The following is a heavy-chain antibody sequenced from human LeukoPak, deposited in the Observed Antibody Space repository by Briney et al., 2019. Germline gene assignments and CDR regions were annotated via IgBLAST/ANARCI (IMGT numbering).Heavy chain of an antibody. CDR3: ARGFVEHSGSYYPHAFDI. CDR2: ISINGGST. CDR1: GFTFSSYA. V-gene: IGHV3-64D*06. Sequence: GGSLRLSCSASGFTFSSYAMHWVRQAPGKGLEYVSGISINGGSTDYADSVKGRFTISRDNSKNTVYLQMSSLRAEDTAVYYCARGFVEHSGSYYPHAFDIWGQGTTVTVSS. D-gene: IGHD1-26*01. J-gene: IGHJ3*02.